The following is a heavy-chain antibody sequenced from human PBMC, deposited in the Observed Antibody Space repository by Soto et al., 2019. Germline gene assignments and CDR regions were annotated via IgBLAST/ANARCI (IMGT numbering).Heavy chain of an antibody. D-gene: IGHD5-18*01. CDR1: GGSISSGEYY. CDR2: VHHSGTT. J-gene: IGHJ4*01. Sequence: SETLSLTCSVSGGSISSGEYYWSWLRQHAGTGLEWIGYVHHSGTTFYKSSLRSRVSMSIDTSTNHFSLNLTSVTAADTAIYYYARHDVDTSMVFDYWGHGSLVTVSS. V-gene: IGHV4-31*03. CDR3: ARHDVDTSMVFDY.